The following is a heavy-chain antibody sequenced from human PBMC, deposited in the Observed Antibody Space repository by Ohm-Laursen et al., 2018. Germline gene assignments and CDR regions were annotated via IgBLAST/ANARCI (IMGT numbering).Heavy chain of an antibody. J-gene: IGHJ4*02. Sequence: SPRLSCAASGFTFSSYEMNWVRQAPGKGLEWVSYISSSGSTIYYADSVKGRFTISRDNAKNSLYLQMNSLRAEDTAVYYCARSGLTVAGTVDYWGQGTLVTVSS. CDR1: GFTFSSYE. D-gene: IGHD6-19*01. V-gene: IGHV3-48*03. CDR3: ARSGLTVAGTVDY. CDR2: ISSSGSTI.